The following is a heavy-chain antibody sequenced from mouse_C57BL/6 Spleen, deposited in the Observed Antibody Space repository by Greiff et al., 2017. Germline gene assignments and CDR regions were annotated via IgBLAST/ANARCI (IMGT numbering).Heavy chain of an antibody. D-gene: IGHD3-3*01. J-gene: IGHJ4*01. CDR1: GYTFTSYW. V-gene: IGHV1-69*01. CDR2: IDPSDSYT. Sequence: QVQLKQPGAELVMPGASVKLSCKASGYTFTSYWMHWVKQRPGQGLEWIGEIDPSDSYTNYNQKFKGKSTLTVDKSSSTAYMQLSSLTSEDSAVYYCARKGGLFMDYWGQGTSVTVSS. CDR3: ARKGGLFMDY.